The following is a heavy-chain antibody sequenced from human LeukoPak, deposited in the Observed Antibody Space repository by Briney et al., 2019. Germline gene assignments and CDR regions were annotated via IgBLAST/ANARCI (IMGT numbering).Heavy chain of an antibody. V-gene: IGHV3-23*01. CDR2: ISGSGGAGT. CDR1: GFTFSSYA. J-gene: IGHJ6*02. D-gene: IGHD1-26*01. Sequence: GSLRLSCAGSGFTFSSYAMRWVRQAPVKGLEWVSTISGSGGAGTYYADSVKGRFTVSRDNSRNTLYLPMNSLRAEDTAVYYCVKDRGGSPFYGMDVWGQGTTVTVSS. CDR3: VKDRGGSPFYGMDV.